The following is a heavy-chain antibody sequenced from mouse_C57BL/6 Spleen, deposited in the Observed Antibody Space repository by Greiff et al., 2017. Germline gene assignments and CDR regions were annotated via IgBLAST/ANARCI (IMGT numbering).Heavy chain of an antibody. Sequence: QVQLQQPGAELVKPGASVKMSCKASGYTFTSYWITWVKQRPGQGLEWIGDIYPGSGSTNYNEKFKSKATLTVDTSSSTAYMQLSSLTSEDSAVYYCARSEAIYYYGSSSFDYWGQGTTLTVSS. CDR3: ARSEAIYYYGSSSFDY. CDR2: IYPGSGST. J-gene: IGHJ2*01. CDR1: GYTFTSYW. D-gene: IGHD1-1*01. V-gene: IGHV1-55*01.